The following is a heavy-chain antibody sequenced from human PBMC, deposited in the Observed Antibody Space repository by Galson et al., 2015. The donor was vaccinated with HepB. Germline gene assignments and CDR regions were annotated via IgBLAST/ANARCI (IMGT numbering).Heavy chain of an antibody. CDR1: AFSFSDYY. CDR2: ISSSGRTI. J-gene: IGHJ3*02. Sequence: SLRLSCAASAFSFSDYYMTWIRQAPGKGLEWVSYISSSGRTIYYADSVKGRFTISRDNAKNSLNLQMNSLRADDTAVYYCARGAIVAVSGRAFDIWGQGTMVTVSS. D-gene: IGHD2-21*02. V-gene: IGHV3-11*01. CDR3: ARGAIVAVSGRAFDI.